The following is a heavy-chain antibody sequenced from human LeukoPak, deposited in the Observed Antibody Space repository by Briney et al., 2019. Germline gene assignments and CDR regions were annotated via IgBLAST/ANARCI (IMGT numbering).Heavy chain of an antibody. J-gene: IGHJ4*02. CDR2: IYPGDSDT. Sequence: GESLKISCQASGYSFTTYWIGWVRQMPGKGLEWMGIIYPGDSDTRYSPSFQGQVTISADKSISIAYLQWSSLKASDTAIYCCARQGTASRFGYFDYWGQGTLVAVSS. CDR1: GYSFTTYW. V-gene: IGHV5-51*01. CDR3: ARQGTASRFGYFDY. D-gene: IGHD6-13*01.